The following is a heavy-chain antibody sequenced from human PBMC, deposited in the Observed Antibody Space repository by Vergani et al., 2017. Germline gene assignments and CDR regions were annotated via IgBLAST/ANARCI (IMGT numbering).Heavy chain of an antibody. CDR1: GFTFSSYA. CDR2: IGWNSGSI. D-gene: IGHD2-2*01. V-gene: IGHV3-9*01. CDR3: AKDRRGLPAAPGSAFNS. J-gene: IGHJ3*02. Sequence: EVQLLESGGGLVQPGGSLRLSCAASGFTFSSYAMHWVRQAPGKGLEGVSGIGWNSGSIGYADSVRGRFTISRDNAKNSLYLQMNSLRAEDTALYYCAKDRRGLPAAPGSAFNSWSQATLVTVSP.